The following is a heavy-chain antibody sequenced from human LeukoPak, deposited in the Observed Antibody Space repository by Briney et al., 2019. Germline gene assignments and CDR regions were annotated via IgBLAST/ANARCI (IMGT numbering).Heavy chain of an antibody. Sequence: PGGSLRLSCAASGFTFSSYAMSWVRQAPGKGLEWVSAIIGNGGGTYYADSVKGRFTVSRDNSKSTLYLQINSLRAEDTAVYYCAKTIQWPYYFDYWGQGTLVIVSS. J-gene: IGHJ4*02. V-gene: IGHV3-23*01. CDR1: GFTFSSYA. CDR3: AKTIQWPYYFDY. CDR2: IIGNGGGT. D-gene: IGHD6-19*01.